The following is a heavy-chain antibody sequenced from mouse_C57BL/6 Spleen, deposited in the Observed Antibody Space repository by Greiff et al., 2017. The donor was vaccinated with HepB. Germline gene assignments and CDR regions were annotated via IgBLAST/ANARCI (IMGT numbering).Heavy chain of an antibody. Sequence: VKLQESGPGLVAPSQSLSITCTVSGFSFTSYAISWVRQPPGKGLEWLGVICTGGGTNYNSAPKARLSISKDNSKSQVFLKMNSLQTDDTARYYCARNGHYYGSRGWFAYWGQGTLVTVSA. CDR3: ARNGHYYGSRGWFAY. CDR1: GFSFTSYA. CDR2: ICTGGGT. V-gene: IGHV2-9-1*01. J-gene: IGHJ3*01. D-gene: IGHD1-1*01.